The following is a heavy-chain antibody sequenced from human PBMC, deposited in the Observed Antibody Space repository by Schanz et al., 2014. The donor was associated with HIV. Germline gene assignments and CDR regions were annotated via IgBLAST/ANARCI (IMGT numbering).Heavy chain of an antibody. CDR2: MNPKSGNT. CDR1: GYTFTSYD. Sequence: QVQLVQSGAEVKKPGASVMVSCKASGYTFTSYDINWVRQVPGQGLEWMGWMNPKSGNTGYAQKFQGRVTMTRNTSRSTAYMELSSLGSEDTAMYYCAREGTAARQFYYYGMDVWGQGTTVTVSS. D-gene: IGHD6-6*01. V-gene: IGHV1-8*01. J-gene: IGHJ6*02. CDR3: AREGTAARQFYYYGMDV.